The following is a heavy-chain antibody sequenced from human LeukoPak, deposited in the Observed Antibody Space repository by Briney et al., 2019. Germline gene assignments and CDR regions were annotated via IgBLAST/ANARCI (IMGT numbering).Heavy chain of an antibody. CDR3: ARGSEGYYSGGSCSLRY. J-gene: IGHJ4*02. CDR2: IYSDGTT. CDR1: GFTVSDNY. D-gene: IGHD2-15*01. V-gene: IGHV3-66*01. Sequence: PGGSLRLSCAASGFTVSDNYMTWVRQAPGKGLEWVSVIYSDGTTYYGDSVKGRFTISRDDSKNTLNLQMNSLRAEDTAVYYCARGSEGYYSGGSCSLRYWGQGTLVTVSS.